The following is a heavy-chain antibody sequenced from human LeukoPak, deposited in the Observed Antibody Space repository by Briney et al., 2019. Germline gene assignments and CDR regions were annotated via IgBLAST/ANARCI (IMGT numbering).Heavy chain of an antibody. CDR3: ARANLGSSNYYMDV. D-gene: IGHD2-15*01. Sequence: SETLSLTCTVSGGSISSSSYYWGWIRQPPGKGLEWIGSIYYSGSTYYNPSLKSRVTISVDTSKNQFSLKLSSVTAADTAVYYCARANLGSSNYYMDVWGKGTTVTVSS. CDR2: IYYSGST. J-gene: IGHJ6*03. CDR1: GGSISSSSYY. V-gene: IGHV4-39*07.